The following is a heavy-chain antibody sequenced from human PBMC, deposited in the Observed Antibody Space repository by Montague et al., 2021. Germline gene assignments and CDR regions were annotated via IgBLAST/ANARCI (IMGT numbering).Heavy chain of an antibody. V-gene: IGHV4-59*01. CDR2: IYYSRRT. D-gene: IGHD1-14*01. CDR1: GASISFYF. CDR3: AVTNPYYYYGMDV. J-gene: IGHJ6*02. Sequence: SETLSLTCSATGASISFYFSRSTRHPSGNRLARIGLIYYSRRTNFTPSLNCRVTISVDTSKNQFSLKLSSVTAADTPFYYCAVTNPYYYYGMDVWGQGTTVTVTS.